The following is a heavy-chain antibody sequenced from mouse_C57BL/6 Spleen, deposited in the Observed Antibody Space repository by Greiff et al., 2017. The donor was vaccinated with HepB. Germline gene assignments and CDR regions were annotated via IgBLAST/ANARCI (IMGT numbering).Heavy chain of an antibody. J-gene: IGHJ3*01. CDR2: IDPETGGT. CDR1: GYTFTDYE. Sequence: QVQLKESGAELVRPGASVTLSCKASGYTFTDYEMHWVKQTPVHGLEWIGAIDPETGGTAYNQKFKGKAILTADKSSSTAYMELRSLTSEDSAVYYCTREGGPLAWFAYWGQGTLVTVSA. CDR3: TREGGPLAWFAY. V-gene: IGHV1-15*01.